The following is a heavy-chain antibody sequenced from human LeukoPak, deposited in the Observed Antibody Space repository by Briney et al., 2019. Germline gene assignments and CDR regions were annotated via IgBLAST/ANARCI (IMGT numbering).Heavy chain of an antibody. CDR3: ARRASGFRQGYFDY. Sequence: GGSLRLSCAASGFTFSIYAMHWVRQAPGKGLEYVSAISSNGGSTYYADSVKGRFTISRDNSKSTMCLQMGSVRAEDMAVYYCARRASGFRQGYFDYWGQGTLVTVSS. CDR2: ISSNGGST. V-gene: IGHV3-64*02. J-gene: IGHJ4*02. CDR1: GFTFSIYA. D-gene: IGHD3-22*01.